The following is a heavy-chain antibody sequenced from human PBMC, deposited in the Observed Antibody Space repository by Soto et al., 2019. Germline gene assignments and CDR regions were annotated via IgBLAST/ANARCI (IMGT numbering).Heavy chain of an antibody. V-gene: IGHV2-5*01. CDR3: AKSGSSGWYGWFDP. D-gene: IGHD6-19*01. CDR1: GFSLRTSGVG. Sequence: SCIFSGFSLRTSGVGVGWIRQPPGKALEWLGFIYWNDDKRYSPSLKSRLTITKDTSKNQVVLTMTNMDPVDTATYYCAKSGSSGWYGWFDPWGQGTLVTVSS. J-gene: IGHJ5*02. CDR2: IYWNDDK.